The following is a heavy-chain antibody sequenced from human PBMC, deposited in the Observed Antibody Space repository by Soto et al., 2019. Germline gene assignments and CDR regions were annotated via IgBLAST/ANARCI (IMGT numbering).Heavy chain of an antibody. CDR1: GASITTYS. D-gene: IGHD6-25*01. CDR2: VFYSVSS. Sequence: QVQLQESGPGLVRPSETMSLTCTVSGASITTYSWNWIRQTPGKGLGWIGNVFYSVSSDSDPSLKSRVAVSVDTSRNEVSLRLRSVTAADTAVYYCARSGPQYSVSLTRPQVEGAFDIWGQGTPVTVSS. V-gene: IGHV4-59*01. J-gene: IGHJ3*02. CDR3: ARSGPQYSVSLTRPQVEGAFDI.